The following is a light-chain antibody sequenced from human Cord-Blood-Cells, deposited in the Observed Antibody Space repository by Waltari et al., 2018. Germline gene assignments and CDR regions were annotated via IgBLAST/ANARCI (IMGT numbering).Light chain of an antibody. CDR2: DVS. CDR1: SSDVGGYNY. J-gene: IGLJ3*02. CDR3: CSYAGSYTLWV. Sequence: QSALTQPRSVSGSPGQSVTISCTGTSSDVGGYNYVSWYQQHPGKAPKLMIYDVSKRPSGFPDRFSGSTSGNTASLTISGLQAEDEADYYCCSYAGSYTLWVFGGGTKLTVL. V-gene: IGLV2-11*01.